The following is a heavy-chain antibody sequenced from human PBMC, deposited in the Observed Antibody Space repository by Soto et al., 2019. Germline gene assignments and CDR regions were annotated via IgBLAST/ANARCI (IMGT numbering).Heavy chain of an antibody. D-gene: IGHD3-10*01. CDR3: ARQRLEFTMVRGDGNAFDI. Sequence: SETLSLTCTVSGGSISSSSYYWGWIRQPPGKGLEWIGSIYYSGSTYYNPSLKSRVTISVDTSKNQFSLKLSSVTAAETAVYYCARQRLEFTMVRGDGNAFDIWGQGTMVTVSS. V-gene: IGHV4-39*01. CDR2: IYYSGST. CDR1: GGSISSSSYY. J-gene: IGHJ3*02.